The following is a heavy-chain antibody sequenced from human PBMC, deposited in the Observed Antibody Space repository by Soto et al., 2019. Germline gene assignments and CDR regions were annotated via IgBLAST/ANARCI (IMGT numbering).Heavy chain of an antibody. CDR1: GFTFTNYY. CDR3: ARGDTYYVIWYFYY. Sequence: QVQLVQSGAEVKKPGASVKVSCKTSGFTFTNYYINWVRQAPGQGLEVMGWISAYSGNTNYAQNLQGRVTMTTDTSASTAYLEPRSLRSDDTAVYFCARGDTYYVIWYFYYWGQGTLVTVSS. D-gene: IGHD3-16*01. V-gene: IGHV1-18*01. J-gene: IGHJ4*02. CDR2: ISAYSGNT.